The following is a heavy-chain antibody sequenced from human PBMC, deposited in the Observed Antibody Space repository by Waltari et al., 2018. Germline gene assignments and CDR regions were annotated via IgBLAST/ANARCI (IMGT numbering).Heavy chain of an antibody. CDR1: GFILSSYW. D-gene: IGHD4-17*01. CDR2: IKRDGRST. V-gene: IGHV3-74*01. CDR3: ARGRDDYPLSAFDT. J-gene: IGHJ3*02. Sequence: EVQLVESGGGLDQPGGSLRLSCAASGFILSSYWMHWVRQCPGKAVVWVSRIKRDGRSTTYADSVKGRFTISSDNAKNTLSLQMNSLRGEDTAVYYCARGRDDYPLSAFDTWGQGTMVTFSS.